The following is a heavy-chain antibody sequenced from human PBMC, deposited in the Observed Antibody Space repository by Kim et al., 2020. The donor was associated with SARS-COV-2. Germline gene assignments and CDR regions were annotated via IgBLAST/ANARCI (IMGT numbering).Heavy chain of an antibody. CDR3: AKRLDY. Sequence: SGSSGSTYYPESVKGGFTTTGDQSKNTLYRQMNSLRAEDTAVYYCAKRLDYWGQGTLVTVSS. V-gene: IGHV3-23*01. J-gene: IGHJ4*02. CDR2: SGSSGST.